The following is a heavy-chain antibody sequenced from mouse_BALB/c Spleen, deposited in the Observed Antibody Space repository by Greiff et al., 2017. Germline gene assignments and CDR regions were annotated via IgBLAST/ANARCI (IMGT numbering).Heavy chain of an antibody. CDR1: GYTFTDYA. CDR3: ARDGNYLFAY. D-gene: IGHD2-1*01. J-gene: IGHJ3*01. V-gene: IGHV1-67*01. Sequence: QVQLKQSGPELVRPGESVKISCKGSGYTFTDYAMHWVKQSHAKSLEWIGVISIYYDNTNYNQKFKGKATMTVDKSSSTAYMELARLTSEDSAIYYCARDGNYLFAYWGQGTLVTVSA. CDR2: ISIYYDNT.